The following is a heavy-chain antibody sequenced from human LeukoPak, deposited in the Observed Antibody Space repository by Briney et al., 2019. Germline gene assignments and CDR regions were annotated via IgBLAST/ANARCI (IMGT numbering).Heavy chain of an antibody. V-gene: IGHV3-11*01. CDR1: GFTFSDYY. Sequence: GGSLRLSCAASGFTFSDYYMSWIRQAPGKGLEWVSYISSSGSTIYYADSVKGRFIISRDNAKNSLYLQMNSLRAEDTAVYYCARESAEAVTTILRSENYYYYGMDVWGQGTTVTVSS. D-gene: IGHD4-4*01. J-gene: IGHJ6*02. CDR3: ARESAEAVTTILRSENYYYYGMDV. CDR2: ISSSGSTI.